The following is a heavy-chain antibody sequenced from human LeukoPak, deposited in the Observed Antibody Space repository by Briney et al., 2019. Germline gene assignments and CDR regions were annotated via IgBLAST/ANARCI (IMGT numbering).Heavy chain of an antibody. CDR2: MNPNSGNT. CDR1: GYTFTSYD. D-gene: IGHD3-10*01. J-gene: IGHJ6*03. Sequence: ASVKVSCKASGYTFTSYDINWVRQATGQGLEWMGWMNPNSGNTGYAQKFQGRVTITRNTSISTAYMELSSLRSEDTAVYYCARALWFGELYYYYMDVWGKGTTVTVSS. CDR3: ARALWFGELYYYYMDV. V-gene: IGHV1-8*03.